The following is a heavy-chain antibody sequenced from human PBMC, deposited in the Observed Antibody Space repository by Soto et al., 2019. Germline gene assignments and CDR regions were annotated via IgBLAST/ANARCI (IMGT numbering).Heavy chain of an antibody. CDR3: ARDIRGEWDSSSSGFDS. CDR1: GFTFSAYE. V-gene: IGHV3-48*03. Sequence: EVQLVESGGYLVQPGGSLRLSCAASGFTFSAYEMSWVRQAPGKGLDWVSYMSSSGSSIYYADSVKGRFTISRDNAKKSLYLQMNSLRAEDTAVYYCARDIRGEWDSSSSGFDSWGQGTLVTVSS. CDR2: MSSSGSSI. D-gene: IGHD6-6*01. J-gene: IGHJ4*02.